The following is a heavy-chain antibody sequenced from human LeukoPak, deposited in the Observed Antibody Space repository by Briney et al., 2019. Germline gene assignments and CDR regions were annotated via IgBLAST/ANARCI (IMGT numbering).Heavy chain of an antibody. CDR3: ARDQGLTAPPPYGLDV. Sequence: ASVKVSSTTSVGTFISSAITWVRQAPGQGLEWMGRIIPVLNITSYAQKFQGRVTITADTSTSTVYMELSSLRSEETAVYYCARDQGLTAPPPYGLDVWGQGTTVIVSS. D-gene: IGHD5-18*01. J-gene: IGHJ6*02. CDR1: VGTFISSA. V-gene: IGHV1-69*04. CDR2: IIPVLNIT.